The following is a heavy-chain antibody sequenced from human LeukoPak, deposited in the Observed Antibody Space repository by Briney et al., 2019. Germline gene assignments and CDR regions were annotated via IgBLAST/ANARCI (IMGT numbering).Heavy chain of an antibody. CDR1: GFTFNTYI. Sequence: GGSLRLSCEASGFTFNTYIMDWARQAPGKGLEWVSSIDSSGGYMFYADSVKGRFIISRENAKDSLYLQMNSLRVEDAAVYYCLRGDRRDYWGQGTLVTVSS. CDR3: LRGDRRDY. V-gene: IGHV3-21*06. J-gene: IGHJ4*02. CDR2: IDSSGGYM.